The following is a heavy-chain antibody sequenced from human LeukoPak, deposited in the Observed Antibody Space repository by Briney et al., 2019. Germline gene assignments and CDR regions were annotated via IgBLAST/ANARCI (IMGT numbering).Heavy chain of an antibody. Sequence: SETLSPTCTVSGGSISSYYWNWIRQPAGKGLEWIGRIYTSGSTNYNPSLKSRVTMSVGTPKNQFSLKLTSVTAADTAVYYCARGKVVAGTPGQNSWDNWGQGILVTVSS. D-gene: IGHD6-19*01. CDR2: IYTSGST. CDR1: GGSISSYY. V-gene: IGHV4-4*07. CDR3: ARGKVVAGTPGQNSWDN. J-gene: IGHJ4*02.